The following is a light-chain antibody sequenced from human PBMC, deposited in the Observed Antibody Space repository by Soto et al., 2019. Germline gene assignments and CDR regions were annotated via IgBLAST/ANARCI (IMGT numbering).Light chain of an antibody. CDR3: QQTFSVPPT. V-gene: IGKV1-39*01. J-gene: IGKJ4*01. CDR2: AAS. CDR1: QSIGTY. Sequence: DIQMTQAPSSLSASVGGSVTITCRASQSIGTYLNWYQQESGRAPKLLICAASSLQSGVTSRFSGSGSGVNFTLSVSNLQPGDFATYYCQQTFSVPPTFGGGTKVHLK.